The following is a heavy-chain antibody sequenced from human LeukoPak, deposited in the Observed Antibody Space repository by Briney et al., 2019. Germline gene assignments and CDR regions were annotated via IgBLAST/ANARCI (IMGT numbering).Heavy chain of an antibody. CDR2: IVVGSGNT. V-gene: IGHV1-58*02. CDR3: AADPSWLLDDAFDI. CDR1: GFTFTSSA. D-gene: IGHD3-22*01. J-gene: IGHJ3*02. Sequence: GTSVKVSCKASGFTFTSSAMQWVRQARGQRLEWIGWIVVGSGNTNYAQKFQERVTITRDMSTSTAYMELSSLRSEDTAVYYCAADPSWLLDDAFDIWGQGTMVTVSS.